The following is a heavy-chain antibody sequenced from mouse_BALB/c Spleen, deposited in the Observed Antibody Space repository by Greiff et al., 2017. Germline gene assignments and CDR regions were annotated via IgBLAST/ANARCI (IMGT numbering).Heavy chain of an antibody. J-gene: IGHJ2*01. D-gene: IGHD2-3*01. CDR1: GFTFSSYY. CDR2: INSNGGST. Sequence: DVMLVESGGGLVKLGGSLKLSCAASGFTFSSYYMSWVRQTPEKRLELVAAINSNGGSTYYPDTVKGRFTISRDNAKNTLYLQMSSLKSEDTALYYCARVYDGYSPYFDYWGQGTTLTVSS. V-gene: IGHV5-6-2*01. CDR3: ARVYDGYSPYFDY.